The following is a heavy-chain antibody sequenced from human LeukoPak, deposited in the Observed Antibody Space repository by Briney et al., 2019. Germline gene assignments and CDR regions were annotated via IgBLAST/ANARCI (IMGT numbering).Heavy chain of an antibody. CDR2: IYPGDSDT. Sequence: GESLKTSCQGSGYSFTSYWIGWVRQTPGKGLEWRGIIYPGDSDTKYSPPFQGQFTISDDKVISTAYLQWSSRKASDSAMYYWAGLVGGAGRAVYWGQGTLVSVSS. CDR3: AGLVGGAGRAVY. V-gene: IGHV5-51*01. CDR1: GYSFTSYW. D-gene: IGHD1-26*01. J-gene: IGHJ4*02.